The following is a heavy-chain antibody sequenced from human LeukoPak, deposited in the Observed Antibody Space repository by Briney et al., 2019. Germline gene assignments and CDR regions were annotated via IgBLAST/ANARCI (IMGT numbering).Heavy chain of an antibody. V-gene: IGHV1-69*13. CDR2: IISFFGTA. J-gene: IGHJ5*02. Sequence: SVKVSCKASGGTFNSSGISWVRQAPGQGLEWMGGIISFFGTAHYIQKFQGRLTITADESTSTAYMELSSLTSEDTAVYYCTRDPSVDYDLLSHWFDPWGQGTLVTVSS. D-gene: IGHD3-9*01. CDR1: GGTFNSSG. CDR3: TRDPSVDYDLLSHWFDP.